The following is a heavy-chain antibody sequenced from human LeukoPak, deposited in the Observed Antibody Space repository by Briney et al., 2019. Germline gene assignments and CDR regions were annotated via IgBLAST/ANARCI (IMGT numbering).Heavy chain of an antibody. Sequence: GASVKVSCKASGYTFTGYYMHWVRQAPGQGLEWMGRINPNSGGTNYAQKFQGRVTMTRDTSISTAYMELSRLRSDDTAVYYCARARQHTYYYDSSGYYYFDDWGQGTLVTVSS. V-gene: IGHV1-2*06. CDR3: ARARQHTYYYDSSGYYYFDD. D-gene: IGHD3-22*01. CDR2: INPNSGGT. J-gene: IGHJ4*02. CDR1: GYTFTGYY.